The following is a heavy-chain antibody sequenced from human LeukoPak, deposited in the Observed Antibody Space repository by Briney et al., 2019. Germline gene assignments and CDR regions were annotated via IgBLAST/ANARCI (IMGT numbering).Heavy chain of an antibody. D-gene: IGHD6-13*01. CDR3: AKGAYSSRWYRFDY. CDR2: IKQDGSEK. Sequence: GGSLRLSCAASGFTFSSYWMNWVRQAPGKGLEWVANIKQDGSEKYYVDSVKGRFTISRDNAKNSLYLQMNSLRAEDTALYYCAKGAYSSRWYRFDYWGQGILVTVSS. V-gene: IGHV3-7*03. CDR1: GFTFSSYW. J-gene: IGHJ4*02.